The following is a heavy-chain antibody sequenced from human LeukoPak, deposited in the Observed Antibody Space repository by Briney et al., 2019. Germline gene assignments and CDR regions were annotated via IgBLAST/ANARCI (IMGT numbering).Heavy chain of an antibody. V-gene: IGHV4-59*11. Sequence: SETLSLTCTVSGGSISSHYWSWIRQPPGKGLEWIGYIYYSGSTNYNPSLKSRVTISVDTSKNQFSLKLSSVTAADTAVYYCARESVAARRFDYWGQGTPVTVSS. CDR3: ARESVAARRFDY. CDR1: GGSISSHY. CDR2: IYYSGST. J-gene: IGHJ4*02. D-gene: IGHD6-6*01.